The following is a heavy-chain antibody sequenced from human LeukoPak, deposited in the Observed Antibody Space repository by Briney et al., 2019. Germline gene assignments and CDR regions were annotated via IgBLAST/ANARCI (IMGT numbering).Heavy chain of an antibody. CDR3: AGEPAATAGGMDV. V-gene: IGHV3-21*04. D-gene: IGHD2-2*01. CDR1: GFTFSSYS. CDR2: ITTSSSYI. J-gene: IGHJ6*02. Sequence: GGSLRLSCAASGFTFSSYSMNWVRQAPGKGLEWVSSITTSSSYIYYADSVKGRFTISRDNAKNSLYLQMNSLRAEDTALYYCAGEPAATAGGMDVWGQGTTVTVSS.